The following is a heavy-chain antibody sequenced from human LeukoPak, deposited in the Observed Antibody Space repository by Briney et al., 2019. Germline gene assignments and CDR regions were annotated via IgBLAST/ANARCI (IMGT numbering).Heavy chain of an antibody. J-gene: IGHJ5*01. CDR3: ARDGSYYYGSRRWFDS. V-gene: IGHV1-18*01. CDR1: GYTFTSYG. CDR2: ISAYNGST. Sequence: ASVKVSCKASGYTFTSYGISWVRQAPGQGLEWMGWISAYNGSTNYAQKLQGRVTMTTDTSTSTAYMELRSLRSDDTAVYYCARDGSYYYGSRRWFDSWGQGTLVTVSS. D-gene: IGHD3-10*01.